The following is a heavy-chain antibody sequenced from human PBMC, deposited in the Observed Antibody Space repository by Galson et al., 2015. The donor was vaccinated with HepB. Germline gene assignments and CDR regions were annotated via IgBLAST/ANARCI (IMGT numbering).Heavy chain of an antibody. D-gene: IGHD4/OR15-4a*01. Sequence: SLRLSCAASGFPFRSYGMTWVRQAPGQGLEWVSGISGRGGRTSYADSVKGRVTIARDNSKNTLYLQMNLLRVEDTAVYYCAKDDMESPYGGYALDVWGQGTMVSVSS. CDR2: ISGRGGRT. V-gene: IGHV3-23*01. CDR3: AKDDMESPYGGYALDV. J-gene: IGHJ3*01. CDR1: GFPFRSYG.